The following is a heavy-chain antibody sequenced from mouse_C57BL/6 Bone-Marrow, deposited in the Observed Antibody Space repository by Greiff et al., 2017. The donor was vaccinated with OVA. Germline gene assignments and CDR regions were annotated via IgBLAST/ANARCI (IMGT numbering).Heavy chain of an antibody. Sequence: QVQLQQPGAELVKPGASVKLSCKASGYTFTSYWMQWVKQRPGQGLEWIGEIDPSDSYTNYNQKFKGKATLTVDTSSSTAYMQLSSLTSEDSAVYYCAYYYGSSYDHYYAMDYWGQGTSVTVSS. D-gene: IGHD1-1*01. CDR2: IDPSDSYT. CDR1: GYTFTSYW. V-gene: IGHV1-50*01. CDR3: AYYYGSSYDHYYAMDY. J-gene: IGHJ4*01.